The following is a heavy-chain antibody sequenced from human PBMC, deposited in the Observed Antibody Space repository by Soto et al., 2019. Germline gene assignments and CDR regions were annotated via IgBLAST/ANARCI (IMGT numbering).Heavy chain of an antibody. CDR2: ITSSTSYI. Sequence: VESGGGLVKPGGSLRLSCAASGFTFSSYSMIWVRQAPGKGLEWVSSITSSTSYIYYADSVKGRFTISRDNAKYSLYLQMNSLRAEDTAVYYCARFGSGYHLDYWGQGTLVTVSS. V-gene: IGHV3-21*01. D-gene: IGHD2-2*01. CDR1: GFTFSSYS. J-gene: IGHJ4*02. CDR3: ARFGSGYHLDY.